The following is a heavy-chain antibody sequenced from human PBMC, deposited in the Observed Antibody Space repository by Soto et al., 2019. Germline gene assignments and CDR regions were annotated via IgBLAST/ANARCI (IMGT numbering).Heavy chain of an antibody. CDR3: ARESEDLTSNFDY. V-gene: IGHV3-23*01. Sequence: GGSLRLSCATSGFTFHDYAMSWVRQAPGKGLEWVSAIAFTGSATYYADSVKGRFTISRDNSKNIVYLEMNSLRAEDTAVYYCARESEDLTSNFDYWGQGTLVTVSS. CDR2: IAFTGSAT. CDR1: GFTFHDYA. J-gene: IGHJ4*02.